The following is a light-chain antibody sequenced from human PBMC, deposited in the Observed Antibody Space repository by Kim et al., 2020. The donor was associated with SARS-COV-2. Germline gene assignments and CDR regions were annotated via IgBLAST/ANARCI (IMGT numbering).Light chain of an antibody. CDR3: NSYTTSSTYV. Sequence: GELITIACTGNISDVGFYDYVSWYQQHPGKAPKLLIHDVSDRPSGVSTRFSGSKSGNTASLTISGLQAEDEADYYCNSYTTSSTYVFGTGTKVTVL. CDR1: ISDVGFYDY. V-gene: IGLV2-14*04. CDR2: DVS. J-gene: IGLJ1*01.